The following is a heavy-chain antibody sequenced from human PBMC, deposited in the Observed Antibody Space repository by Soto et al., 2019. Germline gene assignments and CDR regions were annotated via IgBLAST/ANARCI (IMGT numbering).Heavy chain of an antibody. Sequence: EVQLLESGGGLVQPGGSLRLSCAASGFTFSSYAMSWVRQAPGKGLEWVSAISGSGGSTYYADSVKGRFTISRDNSKNTLYLQMNSLRAEDTAVYYCAKDRSRGITMVRGAPFDYCGQGTLVTVSS. CDR3: AKDRSRGITMVRGAPFDY. D-gene: IGHD3-10*01. V-gene: IGHV3-23*01. CDR1: GFTFSSYA. J-gene: IGHJ4*01. CDR2: ISGSGGST.